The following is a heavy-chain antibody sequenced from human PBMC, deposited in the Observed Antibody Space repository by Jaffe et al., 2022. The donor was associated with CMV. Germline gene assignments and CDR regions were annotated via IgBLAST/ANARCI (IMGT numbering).Heavy chain of an antibody. CDR1: GGSISSSSYY. J-gene: IGHJ3*02. Sequence: QLQLQESGPGLVKPSETLSLTCTVSGGSISSSSYYWGWIRQPPGKGLEWIGSIYYSGSTYYNPSLKSRVTISVDTSKNQFSLKLSSVTAADTAVYYCASSSSSEVVAATNAFDIWGQGTMVTVSS. D-gene: IGHD2-15*01. CDR2: IYYSGST. CDR3: ASSSSSEVVAATNAFDI. V-gene: IGHV4-39*01.